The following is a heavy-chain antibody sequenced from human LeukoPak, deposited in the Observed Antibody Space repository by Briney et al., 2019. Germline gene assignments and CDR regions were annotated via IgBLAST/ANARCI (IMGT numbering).Heavy chain of an antibody. V-gene: IGHV3-66*01. CDR2: IYSGGST. J-gene: IGHJ4*02. CDR3: ARERARTYFDY. CDR1: GFTVGSNY. Sequence: GGSLRLSCAASGFTVGSNYMSWVRQAPGKGLEWVSVIYSGGSTYYADSVKGRFTISRDNSKNTLYLQMNSLRAEDTAVYYCARERARTYFDYWGQGTLVTVSS.